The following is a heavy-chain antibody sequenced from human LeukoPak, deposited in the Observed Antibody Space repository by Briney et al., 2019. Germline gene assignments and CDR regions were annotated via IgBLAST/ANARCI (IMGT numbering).Heavy chain of an antibody. V-gene: IGHV3-7*01. CDR2: IKQDGSEK. Sequence: HPGGSLRLSCAASGFTFSSYWMSWVRQAPGKGLEWVANIKQDGSEKYYVDSVKGRFTISRDNSKNTLYLQMNSLRAEDTAVYYCASGRLRSFDYWGQGTLVTVSS. J-gene: IGHJ4*02. CDR3: ASGRLRSFDY. CDR1: GFTFSSYW. D-gene: IGHD5-18*01.